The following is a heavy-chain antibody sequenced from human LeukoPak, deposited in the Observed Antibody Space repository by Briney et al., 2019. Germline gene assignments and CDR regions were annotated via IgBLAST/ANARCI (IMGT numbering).Heavy chain of an antibody. CDR3: ARDYQGGYGDKTVDY. CDR2: IYHSGST. D-gene: IGHD5-18*01. Sequence: PSETLSLTCTVSDYSISSGYYWGWIRQPPGKGLECIGSIYHSGSTYYNPSLKSRVTISVDTSKNQFSLKLSSVTAADTAVYYCARDYQGGYGDKTVDYWGQGTLVTVSS. CDR1: DYSISSGYY. J-gene: IGHJ4*02. V-gene: IGHV4-38-2*02.